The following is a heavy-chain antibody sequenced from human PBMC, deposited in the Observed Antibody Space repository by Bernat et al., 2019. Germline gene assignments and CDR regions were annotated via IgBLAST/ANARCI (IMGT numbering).Heavy chain of an antibody. CDR1: GFTFSSYG. CDR2: ISYDGSNK. J-gene: IGHJ4*02. Sequence: QVQLVESGGGVVQPGRSLRLSCAASGFTFSSYGMHWVRQAPGKGLEWVAVISYDGSNKYDADSVKGRFTISRDNSKNTLYLQMNSLRAEDTAVYYCAKGVVGTSLKRSPLDYWGQGTLVTVSS. V-gene: IGHV3-30*18. CDR3: AKGVVGTSLKRSPLDY. D-gene: IGHD6-19*01.